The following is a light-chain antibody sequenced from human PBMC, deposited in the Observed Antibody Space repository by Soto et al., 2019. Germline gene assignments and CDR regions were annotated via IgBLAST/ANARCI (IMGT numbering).Light chain of an antibody. CDR1: SSDVGGYNH. V-gene: IGLV2-14*03. CDR2: DDS. J-gene: IGLJ1*01. CDR3: SSYTSNSHYV. Sequence: QSVLTQPASVSGSPGQSITISCTGTSSDVGGYNHVSWYHHHPGKAPKLLICDDSHRPSGVSNRFSVSKSGNTASLTISGLQAEDEADYYCSSYTSNSHYVFGTGTKATVL.